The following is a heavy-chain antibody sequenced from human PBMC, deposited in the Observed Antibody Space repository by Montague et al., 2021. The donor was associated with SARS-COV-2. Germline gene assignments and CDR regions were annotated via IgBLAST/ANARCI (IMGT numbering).Heavy chain of an antibody. J-gene: IGHJ4*02. Sequence: SLRLSCAASGFTFSSYSMNWVRQAPGKGLEWVSSISSSSSYIYYADSVKGRFTISRDNAKNSLYLQMNSLRAEDTAVYYCARDPHYDILTDYYSYWGQGTLVTVSS. V-gene: IGHV3-21*01. CDR2: ISSSSSYI. CDR1: GFTFSSYS. D-gene: IGHD3-9*01. CDR3: ARDPHYDILTDYYSY.